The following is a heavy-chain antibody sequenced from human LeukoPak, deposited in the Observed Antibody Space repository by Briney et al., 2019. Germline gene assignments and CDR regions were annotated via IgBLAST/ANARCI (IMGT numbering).Heavy chain of an antibody. J-gene: IGHJ4*02. V-gene: IGHV3-30-3*01. CDR2: ISYDGSNK. CDR1: GFTFSSYA. CDR3: AREGIVVVPAALDY. Sequence: GGSLRLSCAASGFTFSSYAMRWVRQAPGKGLEWVAVISYDGSNKYYADSVKGRFTISRDNSKNTLYLQMNSLRAEDTAVYYCAREGIVVVPAALDYWGQGTLVTVSS. D-gene: IGHD2-2*01.